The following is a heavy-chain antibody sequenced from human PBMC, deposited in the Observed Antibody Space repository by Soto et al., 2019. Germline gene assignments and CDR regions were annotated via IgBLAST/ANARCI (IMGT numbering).Heavy chain of an antibody. CDR3: ARDDNGAFTRRRPPPSSSDFGMAV. J-gene: IGHJ6*02. CDR2: INAGSGDT. D-gene: IGHD3-3*01. Sequence: ASVKVSCKASGYTFTSYAMHWVRQAPGQRLEWMGWINAGSGDTKYSQKFQGRVTITRDTSASTAYMELSSLRSEDTAVYYCARDDNGAFTRRRPPPSSSDFGMAVWGQETRVT. V-gene: IGHV1-3*01. CDR1: GYTFTSYA.